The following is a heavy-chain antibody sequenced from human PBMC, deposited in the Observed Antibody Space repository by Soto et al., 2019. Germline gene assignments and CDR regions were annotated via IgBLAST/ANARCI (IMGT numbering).Heavy chain of an antibody. CDR1: GGSVSSGSYY. CDR2: IYYSGST. V-gene: IGHV4-61*01. J-gene: IGHJ4*02. Sequence: SETLSLTCTVSGGSVSSGSYYWSWIRQPPGKGLEWIGYIYYSGSTNYNPSLKSRVTISVDTSKNQFSLKLSSLTAADTAVYYCARERYSSSWYFDYWGQGTLVTVSS. D-gene: IGHD6-13*01. CDR3: ARERYSSSWYFDY.